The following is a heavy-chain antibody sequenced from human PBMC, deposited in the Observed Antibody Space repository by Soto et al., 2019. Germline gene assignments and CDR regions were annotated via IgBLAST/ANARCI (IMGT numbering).Heavy chain of an antibody. V-gene: IGHV3-23*01. D-gene: IGHD6-19*01. CDR3: AKFDVAGSCYYYYGTDV. Sequence: GGSLRLSCAASGFTFSSYAMSWVRQAPGKGLEWVSAISGRGGSTYYADSVKGRFTISRDNSKNTLYLQMNSLRAEDTAVYYCAKFDVAGSCYYYYGTDVWGQGTTVTVSS. CDR1: GFTFSSYA. J-gene: IGHJ6*02. CDR2: ISGRGGST.